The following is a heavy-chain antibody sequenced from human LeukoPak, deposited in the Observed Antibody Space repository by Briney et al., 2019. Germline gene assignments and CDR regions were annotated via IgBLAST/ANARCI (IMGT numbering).Heavy chain of an antibody. CDR2: IYYSGST. CDR3: ARQGFWNRSPNLYFDY. Sequence: SETLSLTCTVSGGSISSNSYYWGWIRQPPGKGLEWIGSIYYSGSTYYNPSLKSRVTISVDTSKNQFSLKLSSVTAADTAVYYCARQGFWNRSPNLYFDYWGQGTLVTVSS. J-gene: IGHJ4*02. V-gene: IGHV4-39*01. CDR1: GGSISSNSYY. D-gene: IGHD1-1*01.